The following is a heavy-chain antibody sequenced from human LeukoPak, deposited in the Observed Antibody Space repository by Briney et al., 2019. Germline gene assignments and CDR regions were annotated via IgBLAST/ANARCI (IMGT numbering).Heavy chain of an antibody. CDR2: LYSGGST. CDR3: ARGGYYSAWAEDY. Sequence: GGSLRLSCAASGFTVSNNDMTWVRQAPGKGLQWVSGLYSGGSTTYADSVKGRFTISRDDGKNSLYLQINSLRAEDTAVFYCARGGYYSAWAEDYWGQGTLVTVS. CDR1: GFTVSNND. J-gene: IGHJ4*02. V-gene: IGHV3-66*01. D-gene: IGHD3-22*01.